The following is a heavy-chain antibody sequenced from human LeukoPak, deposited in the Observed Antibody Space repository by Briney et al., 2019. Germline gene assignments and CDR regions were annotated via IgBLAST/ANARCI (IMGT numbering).Heavy chain of an antibody. D-gene: IGHD6-19*01. CDR1: GFTFSDYG. J-gene: IGHJ4*02. CDR2: IRYNGQLQ. CDR3: VKDQAGG. Sequence: GGXLRLSCDASGFTFSDYGMHWVRQAPGKGLEWVAFIRYNGQLQMYGDSVRGRFIISRDNSMNRMYLQLNNVRSEDTAVYYCVKDQAGGWGQGTLVTVSS. V-gene: IGHV3-30*02.